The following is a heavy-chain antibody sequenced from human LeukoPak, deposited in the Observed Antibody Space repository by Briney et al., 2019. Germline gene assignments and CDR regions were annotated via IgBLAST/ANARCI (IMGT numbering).Heavy chain of an antibody. V-gene: IGHV1-2*02. CDR3: ARGGSGSGREWDYYYYMDV. CDR1: GYTFTGYY. J-gene: IGHJ6*03. CDR2: INPNSGGT. Sequence: ASVKVSCKASGYTFTGYYMHWVRQAPGQGLEWMGWINPNSGGTNYAQKFQGRVTMTRDTSISTAYMELSRLRSDDTAVYYYARGGSGSGREWDYYYYMDVWGKGTTVTVSS. D-gene: IGHD3-10*01.